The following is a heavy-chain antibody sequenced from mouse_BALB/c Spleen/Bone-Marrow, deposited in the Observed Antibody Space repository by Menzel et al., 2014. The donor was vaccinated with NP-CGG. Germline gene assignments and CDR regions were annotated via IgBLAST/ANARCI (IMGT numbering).Heavy chain of an antibody. CDR3: ARDENYDIYWYFDV. CDR2: IRNKANGYTA. D-gene: IGHD1-1*01. Sequence: EVMLVESGGGLVQPGGPLRLSCAASGFTFTDYYMSWVRQTPGKALEWLGFIRNKANGYTAGYSVSVKGRFTISRDNSQNILYLRMNTLRAEDSATYYCARDENYDIYWYFDVWGAGTTVTVSS. V-gene: IGHV7-3*02. CDR1: GFTFTDYY. J-gene: IGHJ1*01.